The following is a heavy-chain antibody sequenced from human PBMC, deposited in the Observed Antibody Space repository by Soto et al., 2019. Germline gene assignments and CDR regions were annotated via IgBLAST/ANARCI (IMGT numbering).Heavy chain of an antibody. V-gene: IGHV4-31*03. CDR3: ARDRYGSGSYYSRGMDV. D-gene: IGHD3-10*01. J-gene: IGHJ6*02. Sequence: QVQLQESGPGLVKPSQTLSLTCTVSGGSISSGGYYWSWIRQHPGKGLEWIGYIYYSGSTYYNPSLTRRVTIAVDTSKNQFSLKLSSVTAADTAVYYCARDRYGSGSYYSRGMDVWGQGTTVTVSS. CDR1: GGSISSGGYY. CDR2: IYYSGST.